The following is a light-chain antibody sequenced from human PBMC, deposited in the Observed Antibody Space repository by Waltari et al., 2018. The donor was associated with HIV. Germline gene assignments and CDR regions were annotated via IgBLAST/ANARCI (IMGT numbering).Light chain of an antibody. CDR2: KAS. J-gene: IGKJ1*01. V-gene: IGKV1-5*03. CDR1: QSVSNW. Sequence: DIQMTQSPSLLAASMGDRVTFTCRASQSVSNWLAWYQQKPGRATKLLIYKASSLESGVPSRFSGSGSGAEFTLTISSLQPDDIATYYCQHYNSYPWTFGQGTKVEIK. CDR3: QHYNSYPWT.